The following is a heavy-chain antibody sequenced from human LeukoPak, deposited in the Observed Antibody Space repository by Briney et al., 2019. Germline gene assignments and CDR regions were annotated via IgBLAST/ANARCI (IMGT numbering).Heavy chain of an antibody. V-gene: IGHV3-11*01. CDR2: ISSSGSTI. Sequence: GGSLRLSCAASGFTFSDYYMSWIRQAPGKGLEWVSYISSSGSTIYYADSVKGRFTTSRDNAKNSLYLQMNSLRAEDTAVYYCARRHCGGDCPFDYWGQGTLVTVSS. J-gene: IGHJ4*02. CDR3: ARRHCGGDCPFDY. D-gene: IGHD2-21*02. CDR1: GFTFSDYY.